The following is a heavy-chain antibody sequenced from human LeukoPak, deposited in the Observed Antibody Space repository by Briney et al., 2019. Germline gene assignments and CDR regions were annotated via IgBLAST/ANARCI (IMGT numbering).Heavy chain of an antibody. CDR1: GFTLSSYA. Sequence: GGSLLLSCAASGFTLSSYAMTWVRQAPGKGLEWVPGISGSGDDTYYADSVKGRFTVSRDNSKNTLYLQMNSLRVEDTAVYYCAKGDASPVHLLTGHWGQGTLVTVSS. J-gene: IGHJ4*02. CDR2: ISGSGDDT. D-gene: IGHD3-9*01. CDR3: AKGDASPVHLLTGH. V-gene: IGHV3-23*01.